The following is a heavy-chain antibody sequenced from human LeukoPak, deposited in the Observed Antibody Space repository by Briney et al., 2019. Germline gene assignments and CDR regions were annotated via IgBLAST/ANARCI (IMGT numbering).Heavy chain of an antibody. Sequence: GGSLRLSCADSGFTFRNGWMSWVRQAPGKGLEWVGRIKSKSERGTTDYAAPVKGRFNISRDGSTNTVYLHMNSLKTEDTAVYFCSSNLYCSTSSCYTLDNWGQGTLVAVSP. D-gene: IGHD2-2*02. CDR1: GFTFRNGW. V-gene: IGHV3-15*01. CDR2: IKSKSERGTT. J-gene: IGHJ4*02. CDR3: SSNLYCSTSSCYTLDN.